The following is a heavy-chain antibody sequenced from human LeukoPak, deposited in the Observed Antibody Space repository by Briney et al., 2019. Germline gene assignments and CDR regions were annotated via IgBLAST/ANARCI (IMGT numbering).Heavy chain of an antibody. D-gene: IGHD3-10*01. CDR1: GGSISSGGYY. V-gene: IGHV4-31*03. Sequence: SETLSLTCTVSGGSISSGGYYWSWIRQHPGKGLEWIGYIYYSGSTYYNPSLKSRVTISVDTSKNQFSLKLSSETAADTAVYYCAKLGSGSYYKDFYDMDVWGKGTTVTVSS. J-gene: IGHJ6*03. CDR3: AKLGSGSYYKDFYDMDV. CDR2: IYYSGST.